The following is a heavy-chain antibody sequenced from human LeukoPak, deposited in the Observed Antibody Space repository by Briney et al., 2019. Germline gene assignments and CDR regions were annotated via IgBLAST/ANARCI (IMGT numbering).Heavy chain of an antibody. Sequence: ASVKVSCKASGGTFSSYAISWVRQAPGQGLEWMGGIIHIFGTANYAQKFQGRVTITADESTSTAYMELSSLRSEDTAVYYCARGYSYGPGDYYYMDVWGKGTTVTVSS. D-gene: IGHD5-18*01. CDR2: IIHIFGTA. J-gene: IGHJ6*03. V-gene: IGHV1-69*13. CDR1: GGTFSSYA. CDR3: ARGYSYGPGDYYYMDV.